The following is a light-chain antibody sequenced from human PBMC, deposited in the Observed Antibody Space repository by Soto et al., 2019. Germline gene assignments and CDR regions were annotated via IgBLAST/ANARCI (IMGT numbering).Light chain of an antibody. CDR3: CSYASSGTLL. CDR2: EGS. J-gene: IGLJ2*01. Sequence: QSALTQPASVSGSPGQSITISCTGTSSDIGRYSLVSWYQQLPAKAPKLMIYEGSERPSGISDRFSGSQSGNTASLTIPGLQAEDEADYYCCSYASSGTLLFGGGTKLTVL. V-gene: IGLV2-23*01. CDR1: SSDIGRYSL.